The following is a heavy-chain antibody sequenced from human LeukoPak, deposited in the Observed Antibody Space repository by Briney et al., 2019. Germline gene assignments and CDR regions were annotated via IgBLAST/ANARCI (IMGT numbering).Heavy chain of an antibody. CDR1: GFSLSNARMG. CDR3: ARIPNYYDSSGY. CDR2: IFSNDEK. Sequence: SGPTLVNPTETLTLTCTVSGFSLSNARMGVSWIRQPPGKALEWLAHIFSNDEKSYSTSLKSRLTISKDTSKSQVVLTITNMDPVDTATYYCARIPNYYDSSGYWGQGTLVTVSS. D-gene: IGHD3-22*01. V-gene: IGHV2-26*01. J-gene: IGHJ4*02.